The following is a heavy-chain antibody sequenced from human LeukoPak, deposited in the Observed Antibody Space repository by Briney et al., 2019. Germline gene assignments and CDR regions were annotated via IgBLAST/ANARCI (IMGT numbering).Heavy chain of an antibody. CDR2: IKSKTDGGTT. V-gene: IGHV3-15*01. Sequence: PGGSLRLSCAASGFTVSGNYMSWVRQAPGKGLEWVGRIKSKTDGGTTDYAAPVKGRFTISRDDSKNTLYLQMNSLKTEDTAVYYCTTDLTTRDILTGLLMIDDYWGQGTLVTVSS. D-gene: IGHD3-9*01. J-gene: IGHJ4*02. CDR3: TTDLTTRDILTGLLMIDDY. CDR1: GFTVSGNY.